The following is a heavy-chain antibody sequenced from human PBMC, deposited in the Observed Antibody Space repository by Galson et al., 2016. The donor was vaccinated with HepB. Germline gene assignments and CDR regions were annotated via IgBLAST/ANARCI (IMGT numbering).Heavy chain of an antibody. D-gene: IGHD5-12*01. V-gene: IGHV3-74*01. J-gene: IGHJ5*02. CDR3: ARDHSSYKGNWFDP. CDR2: ISGDGTNT. Sequence: SLRLSCAASGFTFNNYWMHWVRQAPGKGLVWVSRISGDGTNTFYADSVKGRFTISRDNSKKTVSLQMNNLRVEDTAVYYCARDHSSYKGNWFDPWGQGTLVTVSS. CDR1: GFTFNNYW.